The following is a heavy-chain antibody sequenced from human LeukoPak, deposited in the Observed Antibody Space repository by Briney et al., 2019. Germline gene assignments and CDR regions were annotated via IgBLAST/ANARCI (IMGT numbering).Heavy chain of an antibody. V-gene: IGHV3-23*03. CDR3: AKRNTMIRGGPSFDY. J-gene: IGHJ4*02. CDR2: IFGAGKNTT. D-gene: IGHD3-10*01. Sequence: GGSLRLSCAASGFSFSSYAMNWVRQAPGKGLEWVSIIFGAGKNTTYYADSVKGRFTVSRDNSKNTLYLQMTNLRPEDTAKYYCAKRNTMIRGGPSFDYWGQGILVAVSS. CDR1: GFSFSSYA.